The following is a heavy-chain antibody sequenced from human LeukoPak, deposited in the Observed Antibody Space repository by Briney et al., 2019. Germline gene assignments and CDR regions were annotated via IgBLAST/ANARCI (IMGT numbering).Heavy chain of an antibody. J-gene: IGHJ4*02. CDR1: GGSFSGYY. V-gene: IGHV4-34*01. CDR3: ARSGSHDFWSGYPRYYFDY. D-gene: IGHD3-3*01. Sequence: SETLSLTCAVYGGSFSGYYWSWIRQPPGKGLEWIGEINHSGSTNYNPSLKSRVTISVDTSKNQFSLKLSSVTAADTAVYYCARSGSHDFWSGYPRYYFDYWGQGTLVTVSS. CDR2: INHSGST.